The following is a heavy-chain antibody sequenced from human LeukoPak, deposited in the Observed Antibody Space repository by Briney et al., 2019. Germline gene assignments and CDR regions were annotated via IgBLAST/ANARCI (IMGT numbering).Heavy chain of an antibody. J-gene: IGHJ6*03. D-gene: IGHD1-26*01. CDR1: GFTFSSYN. CDR3: ARDPYSGSYGDYYYYYMDV. CDR2: IASSSSYI. Sequence: GESLRLSCAASGFTFSSYNMNWVRQAPGKGLEWVSSIASSSSYIYYADSVKGRLTISRANAKSSLYLQMNRLRDEDTAVYYCARDPYSGSYGDYYYYYMDVWGKGTTVTISS. V-gene: IGHV3-21*01.